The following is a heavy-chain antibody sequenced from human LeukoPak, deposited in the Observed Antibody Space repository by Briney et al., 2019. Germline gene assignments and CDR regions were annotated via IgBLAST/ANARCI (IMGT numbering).Heavy chain of an antibody. D-gene: IGHD3-22*01. CDR2: ISGSGGST. V-gene: IGHV3-23*01. CDR1: GFTFSSYA. J-gene: IGHJ4*02. Sequence: GGSLRLSCAASGFTFSSYAMSWVRQAPGKGLEWVSAISGSGGSTYYADSVRGRFTISRDDSKNTLYLQMNSLRAEDTAVYYCAKPASSGYYRSFDYWGQGTLVTVSS. CDR3: AKPASSGYYRSFDY.